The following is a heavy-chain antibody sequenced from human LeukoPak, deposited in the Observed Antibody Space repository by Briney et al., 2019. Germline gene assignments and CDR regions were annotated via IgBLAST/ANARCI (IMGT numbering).Heavy chain of an antibody. CDR3: ATSGCSGGSCYLRNSAFDI. CDR2: FDPEDGET. J-gene: IGHJ3*02. CDR1: GYTLTELS. Sequence: ASVTVSCKVSGYTLTELSMHWVRQAPGKGLEWMGGFDPEDGETIYAQKFQGRVTMTEDTSTDTAYMELSSLRSEDTAVYYCATSGCSGGSCYLRNSAFDIWGQGTMVTVSS. D-gene: IGHD2-15*01. V-gene: IGHV1-24*01.